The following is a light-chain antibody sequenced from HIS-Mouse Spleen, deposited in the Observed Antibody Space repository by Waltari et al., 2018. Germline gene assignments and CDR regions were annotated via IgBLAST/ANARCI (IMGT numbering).Light chain of an antibody. CDR1: SSDVGGYNY. V-gene: IGLV2-11*01. CDR2: DVS. J-gene: IGLJ3*02. CDR3: CSYAGSSTWV. Sequence: QSALTQPRSVSGSPGQSVTISCTGTSSDVGGYNYVSWYQQHPGQAPKLMIYDVSKRPSGVPDRLSGSKSGTTASLTISGLQAEDEADYYCCSYAGSSTWVFGGGTKLTVL.